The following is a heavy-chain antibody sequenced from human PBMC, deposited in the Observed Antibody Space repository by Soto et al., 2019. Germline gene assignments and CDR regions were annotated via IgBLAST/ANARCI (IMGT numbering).Heavy chain of an antibody. J-gene: IGHJ6*02. Sequence: GASVKVSCKASGYTFSDFDINWPRQASGQGPEWMGWMNAKSGDTFFAQRFQGKFNMTWDTSLSTAYMEVGSLTSDDTAMYYCARGNPFNYAGYDVWGPGTTVTVSS. V-gene: IGHV1-8*01. CDR1: GYTFSDFD. D-gene: IGHD3-16*01. CDR3: ARGNPFNYAGYDV. CDR2: MNAKSGDT.